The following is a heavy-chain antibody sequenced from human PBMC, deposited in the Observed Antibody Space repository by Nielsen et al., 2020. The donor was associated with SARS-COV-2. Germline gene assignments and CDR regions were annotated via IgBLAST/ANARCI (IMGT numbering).Heavy chain of an antibody. CDR2: IYYSGST. CDR3: ARGTYYYDSSGYSHYYFDY. J-gene: IGHJ4*02. Sequence: SETLSLTCTVSGGSISSYYWSRIRQPPGKGLEWIGYIYYSGSTNYNPSLKSRVTISVDTSKNQFSLKLSSVTAADTAVYYCARGTYYYDSSGYSHYYFDYWGQGTLVTVSS. D-gene: IGHD3-22*01. V-gene: IGHV4-59*01. CDR1: GGSISSYY.